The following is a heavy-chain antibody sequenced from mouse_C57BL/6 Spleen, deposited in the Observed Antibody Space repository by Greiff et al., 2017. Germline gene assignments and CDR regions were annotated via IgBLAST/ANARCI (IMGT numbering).Heavy chain of an antibody. D-gene: IGHD1-1*01. CDR2: IHPNSGST. CDR3: ARNPLITTVAHYAMDY. CDR1: GYTFTSYW. Sequence: QVHVKQPGAELVKPGASVKLTCKASGYTFTSYWMHWVKQRPGQGLEWIGMIHPNSGSTNYNEKFKSKATLTVDKSSSTAYMQLSSLTSEDSAVYYCARNPLITTVAHYAMDYWGQGTSVTVSS. V-gene: IGHV1-64*01. J-gene: IGHJ4*01.